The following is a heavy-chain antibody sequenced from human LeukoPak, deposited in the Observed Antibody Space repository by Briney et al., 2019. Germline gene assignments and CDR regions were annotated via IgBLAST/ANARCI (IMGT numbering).Heavy chain of an antibody. CDR3: ARDGAYLFDY. V-gene: IGHV3-30-3*01. CDR1: GFTFSSYT. CDR2: ISYDGSNK. J-gene: IGHJ4*02. D-gene: IGHD2-2*01. Sequence: GGSLRLSCAASGFTFSSYTMHWVRQAPGKGLEWVALISYDGSNKYYVDSVKGRFTISRDNSKNTLYLQMNSLRAEDTAVYYCARDGAYLFDYWGQGTLVTVSS.